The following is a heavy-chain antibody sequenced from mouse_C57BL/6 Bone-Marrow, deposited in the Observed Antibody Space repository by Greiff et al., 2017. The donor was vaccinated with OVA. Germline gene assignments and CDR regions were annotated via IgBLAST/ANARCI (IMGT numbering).Heavy chain of an antibody. D-gene: IGHD1-1*01. CDR1: GFNIKDYY. CDR3: ARHYYGSSYNYAMDY. J-gene: IGHJ4*01. CDR2: IDPEDGET. V-gene: IGHV14-2*01. Sequence: EVKLMESGAELVKPGASVKLSCTASGFNIKDYYMHWVKQRTEQGLEWIGRIDPEDGETKYAPKFQGKATITADTSSNTAYLQLSSLTSEDTAVYYCARHYYGSSYNYAMDYWGQGTSVTVSS.